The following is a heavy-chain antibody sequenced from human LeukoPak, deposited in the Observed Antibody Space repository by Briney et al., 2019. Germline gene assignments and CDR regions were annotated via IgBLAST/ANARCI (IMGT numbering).Heavy chain of an antibody. Sequence: WGSLRLSCAGSGFTFSSHAMHWVRQAPGKGLEWVAVISDDGNSKDYVDSVKGRSTISRDNSKNTLYLQMNSLKTEDTAVYYCTTVLLARSSSAYWGQGTLVTVS. CDR2: ISDDGNSK. CDR1: GFTFSSHA. V-gene: IGHV3-30-3*01. D-gene: IGHD6-13*01. J-gene: IGHJ4*02. CDR3: TTVLLARSSSAY.